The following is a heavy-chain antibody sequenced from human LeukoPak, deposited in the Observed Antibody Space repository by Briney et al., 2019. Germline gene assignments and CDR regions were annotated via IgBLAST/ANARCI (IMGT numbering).Heavy chain of an antibody. J-gene: IGHJ4*02. CDR2: INPNSGAT. Sequence: ASVKVSCKASGYTFTGYFMHWVRQAPGQGLEWMGWINPNSGATYYAQKFQGRTTMTWGTSISTAYMGVSRLTSDDTAVYYCARGGSDESSGWYNWGQGTLVTVSS. V-gene: IGHV1-2*02. CDR1: GYTFTGYF. D-gene: IGHD6-19*01. CDR3: ARGGSDESSGWYN.